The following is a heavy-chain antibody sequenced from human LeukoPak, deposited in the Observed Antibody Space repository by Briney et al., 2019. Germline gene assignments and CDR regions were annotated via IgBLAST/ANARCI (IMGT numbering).Heavy chain of an antibody. V-gene: IGHV4-59*08. J-gene: IGHJ4*02. Sequence: SETLSLTCTVSGGSISSYYWSWIRQPPGKGLEWIGYIYYSGSTNYNPSLKSRVTISVDTSKNQFSLKLSSVTAADTAVYYCARQGYYYDSSGYYDYWGQGTLVTVSS. CDR3: ARQGYYYDSSGYYDY. D-gene: IGHD3-22*01. CDR2: IYYSGST. CDR1: GGSISSYY.